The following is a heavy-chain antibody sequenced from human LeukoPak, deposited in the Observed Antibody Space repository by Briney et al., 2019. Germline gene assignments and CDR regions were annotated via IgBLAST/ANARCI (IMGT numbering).Heavy chain of an antibody. CDR3: ARDAPGIAAAGNYYYYGMDV. Sequence: ASVKDSCKASGYTFTSYGISWVRQAPGQGLEWMGWISAYNGNTNYAQKLQGRVTMTTDTSTSTAYMELRSLRSDDTAVYYCARDAPGIAAAGNYYYYGMDVWGQGTTVTVSS. D-gene: IGHD6-13*01. J-gene: IGHJ6*02. CDR2: ISAYNGNT. V-gene: IGHV1-18*01. CDR1: GYTFTSYG.